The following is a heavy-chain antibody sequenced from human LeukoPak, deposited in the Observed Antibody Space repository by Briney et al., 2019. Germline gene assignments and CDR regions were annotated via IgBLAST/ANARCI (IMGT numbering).Heavy chain of an antibody. J-gene: IGHJ4*02. CDR1: GFTFSFYS. CDR2: ISTDDGSYI. Sequence: PGGSLRLSCAASGFTFSFYSVNWVRQAPGKGLEWVSSISTDDGSYIYYADSVKGRFTISRDNSKNTLYLQMNSLKAEDAALYYCAKGNYGEKIDYWGPGTLVTVSS. D-gene: IGHD4-17*01. V-gene: IGHV3-21*04. CDR3: AKGNYGEKIDY.